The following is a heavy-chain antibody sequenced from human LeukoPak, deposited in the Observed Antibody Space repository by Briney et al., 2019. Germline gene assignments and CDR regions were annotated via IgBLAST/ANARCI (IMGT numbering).Heavy chain of an antibody. CDR2: IWYDGSNK. V-gene: IGHV3-33*06. CDR1: GFTFSSYG. J-gene: IGHJ4*02. D-gene: IGHD1-20*01. Sequence: GGSLRLSXAASGFTFSSYGMHWVRQAPGKGLEWVAVIWYDGSNKYYADSVKGRFTISRDNSKNTLYLQMNSLRAEDTAVYYCAKALPSYNYVAPFDYWGQGTLVTVSS. CDR3: AKALPSYNYVAPFDY.